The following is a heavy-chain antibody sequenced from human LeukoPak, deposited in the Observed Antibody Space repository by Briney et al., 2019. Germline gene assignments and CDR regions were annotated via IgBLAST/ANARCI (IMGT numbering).Heavy chain of an antibody. J-gene: IGHJ4*02. D-gene: IGHD5-18*01. CDR3: ARVDSIYGYAGGNYFDS. CDR2: IYHTGTT. V-gene: IGHV4-38-2*02. Sequence: PSETLSLTCIGSGFSISIGYYWGWIRQPPGKGLECVGTIYHTGTTYYNPSLKSRVTISVDTSKNQFSLKLSSVTAADTAVYYCARVDSIYGYAGGNYFDSWGQGTLVTVSS. CDR1: GFSISIGYY.